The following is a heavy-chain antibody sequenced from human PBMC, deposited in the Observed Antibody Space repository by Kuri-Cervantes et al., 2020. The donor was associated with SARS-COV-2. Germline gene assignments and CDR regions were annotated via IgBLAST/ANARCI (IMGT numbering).Heavy chain of an antibody. CDR2: IYPGDSDT. CDR1: GYSFTSYW. J-gene: IGHJ6*02. V-gene: IGHV5-51*01. Sequence: GGSLRLSCKGSGYSFTSYWIGWVRQMPGKGLVWMGIIYPGDSDTRYSPSFQGQVTISADKSISTAYLQWSSLKASDTAMYYCARHRSRGYYYGSGYGMDVWGQGTTVTVSS. D-gene: IGHD3-10*01. CDR3: ARHRSRGYYYGSGYGMDV.